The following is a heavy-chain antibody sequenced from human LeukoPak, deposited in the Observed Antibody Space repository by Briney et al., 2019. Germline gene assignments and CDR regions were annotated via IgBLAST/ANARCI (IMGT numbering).Heavy chain of an antibody. J-gene: IGHJ4*02. Sequence: ASVKASCKASGYTFTTYYMHWVRQAPGQGLEWMGIINPSGGSTSNAQKFQGRVTMTRDTSTSTVYMELSSLRAEDTAVYCAKGRGTTVTSAANYWGQGTLVTVSS. CDR3: KGRGTTVTSAANY. CDR2: INPSGGST. V-gene: IGHV1-46*01. D-gene: IGHD4-17*01. CDR1: GYTFTTYY.